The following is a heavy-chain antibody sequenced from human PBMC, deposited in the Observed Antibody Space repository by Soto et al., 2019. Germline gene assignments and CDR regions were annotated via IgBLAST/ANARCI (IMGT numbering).Heavy chain of an antibody. CDR3: AAGGSGYYAN. V-gene: IGHV3-74*01. CDR2: IKTDGTYA. J-gene: IGHJ4*02. Sequence: EVQLVESGGDLVQPGGSLRLSCAASGFTFSTYWMHWVRQAPGKGLLWVSRIKTDGTYATYADSVKGRFTISRDNAKNTLYLHMNSLGVEDAAVYYCAAGGSGYYANWGQGTLVTVSS. D-gene: IGHD3-22*01. CDR1: GFTFSTYW.